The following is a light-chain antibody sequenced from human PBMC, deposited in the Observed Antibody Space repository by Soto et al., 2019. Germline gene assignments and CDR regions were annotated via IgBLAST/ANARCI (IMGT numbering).Light chain of an antibody. CDR1: SSDVGSYNL. Sequence: QSVLTQPASVSGSPGQSITISCTGTSSDVGSYNLVSWYQQHPGKAPKLMIYEGSKRPSGVSNRFSGSKSGNTVSLTISGLQAEDEADYYCCSYAGSSTLYVFGTGTKVTVL. V-gene: IGLV2-23*01. CDR3: CSYAGSSTLYV. CDR2: EGS. J-gene: IGLJ1*01.